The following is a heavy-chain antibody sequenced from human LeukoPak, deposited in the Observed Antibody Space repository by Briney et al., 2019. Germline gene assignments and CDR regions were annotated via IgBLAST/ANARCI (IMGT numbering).Heavy chain of an antibody. CDR1: GGSFSSYY. V-gene: IGHV4-39*01. Sequence: PSETLSLTCAVYGGSFSSYYWGWIRQPPGKWLEWIGSIYYSGSTYYNPSLKSRVTISVDTSKNQFSLKLSSVTAADTAVYYCARHPIVRGVTYYFDYWGQGTLVTVSS. CDR3: ARHPIVRGVTYYFDY. CDR2: IYYSGST. D-gene: IGHD3-10*01. J-gene: IGHJ4*02.